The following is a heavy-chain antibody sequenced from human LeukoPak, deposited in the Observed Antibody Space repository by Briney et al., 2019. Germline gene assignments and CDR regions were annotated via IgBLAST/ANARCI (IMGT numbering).Heavy chain of an antibody. CDR3: ARAYSGYDFVDY. CDR1: GYTFTGYY. D-gene: IGHD5-12*01. J-gene: IGHJ4*02. CDR2: INPNSGGT. Sequence: ASVKVSCKXSGYTFTGYYMHWVRQSPGQGLEWMGWINPNSGGTNYAQKFQGRVTMTRDTSISTAYMELSRLRSDDTAVYYCARAYSGYDFVDYWGQGTLVTVSS. V-gene: IGHV1-2*02.